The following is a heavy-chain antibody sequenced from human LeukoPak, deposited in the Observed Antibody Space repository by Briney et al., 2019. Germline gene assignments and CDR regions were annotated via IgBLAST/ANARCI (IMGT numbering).Heavy chain of an antibody. D-gene: IGHD1-26*01. Sequence: PGGSLRLSCAASGFTVSSNYMSWVRQAPGKGLEWVSVIYSGGSTYYADSVKGRFTISRDNSKNTLYLQMNSLRAEDTAVYYCARGLSGSAQNIGYWGQGTLVTVSS. CDR1: GFTVSSNY. CDR3: ARGLSGSAQNIGY. J-gene: IGHJ4*02. V-gene: IGHV3-53*01. CDR2: IYSGGST.